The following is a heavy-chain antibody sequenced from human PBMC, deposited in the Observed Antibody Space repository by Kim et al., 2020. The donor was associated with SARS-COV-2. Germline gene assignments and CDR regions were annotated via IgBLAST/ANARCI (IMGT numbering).Heavy chain of an antibody. V-gene: IGHV4-59*13. D-gene: IGHD2-15*01. CDR2: IYDYSGST. J-gene: IGHJ4*02. Sequence: SETLSLTCSVSGDSFGDSITTYYWSWLRQSPGKGLEWIAYIYDYSGSTYYNPSLKSRVTISVDRSKNQNTLTLNAVTAAYTAVYYCAGGTGYVSGWIADYWGQGTLVSVSS. CDR3: AGGTGYVSGWIADY. CDR1: GDSFGDSITTYY.